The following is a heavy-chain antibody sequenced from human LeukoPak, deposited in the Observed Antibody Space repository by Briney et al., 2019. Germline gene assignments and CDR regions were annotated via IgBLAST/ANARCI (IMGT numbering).Heavy chain of an antibody. Sequence: GGSLRLSCAASGFTFSTCAINWVRQAPGKGLEWVSAISGSGSKTFYADSVKGRFTISIDNPKNTLYLQMSSLRPEDTAVYYCVKEPRGYSFSFDIWGQGTMVTVSS. D-gene: IGHD5-18*01. CDR2: ISGSGSKT. CDR1: GFTFSTCA. CDR3: VKEPRGYSFSFDI. J-gene: IGHJ3*02. V-gene: IGHV3-23*01.